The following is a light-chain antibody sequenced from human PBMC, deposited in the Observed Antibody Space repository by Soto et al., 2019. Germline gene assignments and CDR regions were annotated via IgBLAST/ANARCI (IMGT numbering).Light chain of an antibody. CDR3: RSYTTSNTRQIV. Sequence: QSALTQPASVSGSPGQSITISCTGTSSDVGGYNYVSWYQHHPGKAPKLMIYDVSNRPSGVSNRFTGSKSGNTASLTISGLQPEDEAEYYCRSYTTSNTRQIVFGSGTKVTVL. J-gene: IGLJ1*01. CDR1: SSDVGGYNY. CDR2: DVS. V-gene: IGLV2-14*03.